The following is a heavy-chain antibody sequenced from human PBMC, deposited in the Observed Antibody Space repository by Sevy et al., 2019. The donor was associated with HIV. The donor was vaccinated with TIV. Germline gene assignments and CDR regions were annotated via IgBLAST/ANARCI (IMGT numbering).Heavy chain of an antibody. D-gene: IGHD2-2*01. J-gene: IGHJ1*01. Sequence: GGSLRLSCAASGLTFSSYWMAWVRQAPGKGLEWVANINQGGSQEYYVDSVKGRFTISRDNAKNSLYLQINSLRAEDTAVYYCATILPAGVPAEYFQHWGQGTLVTVSS. CDR3: ATILPAGVPAEYFQH. V-gene: IGHV3-7*01. CDR2: INQGGSQE. CDR1: GLTFSSYW.